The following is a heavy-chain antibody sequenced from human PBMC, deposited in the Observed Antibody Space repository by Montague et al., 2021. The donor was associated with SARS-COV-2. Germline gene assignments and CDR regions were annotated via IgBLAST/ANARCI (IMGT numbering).Heavy chain of an antibody. Sequence: SETLSLTCTVSGGSISSSNHYWGWIRQPPGKGLEWNGSIYYSGSTYYNPYLKSRVTISVNTSKNQFSLKLSSVTAADTAVFYCARHSGDYTIFGVVLYYMDVWGKGTTVTVSS. V-gene: IGHV4-39*01. CDR2: IYYSGST. J-gene: IGHJ6*03. CDR1: GGSISSSNHY. CDR3: ARHSGDYTIFGVVLYYMDV. D-gene: IGHD3-3*01.